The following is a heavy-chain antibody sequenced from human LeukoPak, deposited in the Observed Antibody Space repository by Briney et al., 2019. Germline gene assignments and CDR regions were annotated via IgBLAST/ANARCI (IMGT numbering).Heavy chain of an antibody. CDR3: ASHSSSWYGFDY. CDR1: GFAFSVYA. V-gene: IGHV3-23*01. D-gene: IGHD6-13*01. Sequence: GGSLRLSCTASGFAFSVYAMSWLRQPPGKGLEWVSTINANSGTTSYAASVRGRFTISRDNSKNTLYLQMNSLRAEDTAVYYCASHSSSWYGFDYWGQGTLVTVSS. CDR2: INANSGTT. J-gene: IGHJ4*02.